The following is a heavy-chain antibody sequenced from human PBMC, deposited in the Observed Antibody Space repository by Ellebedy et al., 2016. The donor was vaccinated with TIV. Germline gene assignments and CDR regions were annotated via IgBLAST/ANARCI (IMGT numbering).Heavy chain of an antibody. V-gene: IGHV4-34*01. J-gene: IGHJ4*02. CDR1: VGSFSGYY. CDR2: INHSGST. CDR3: ARGKSNLYRSIVARPYDY. D-gene: IGHD6-6*01. Sequence: MPSETLSLTCAVYVGSFSGYYWSWIRQPPGKGLEWIGEINHSGSTNYNPYLKSRVTISVDTSKNQFSLKVNSVTAADTAVYYCARGKSNLYRSIVARPYDYWGQGTLVTVSS.